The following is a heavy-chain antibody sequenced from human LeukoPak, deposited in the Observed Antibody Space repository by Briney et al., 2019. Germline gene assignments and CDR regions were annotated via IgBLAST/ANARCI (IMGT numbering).Heavy chain of an antibody. CDR3: ARHSAGTTKDY. D-gene: IGHD1-1*01. Sequence: SETLSLTCTVSGGSISSYYWSWIRQPPGKGLEWIGFISYSGSTMFSPSLTTRFTISVDTSKNHFSLRLTSVTAADTAVYYCARHSAGTTKDYWGQGTLITVSS. J-gene: IGHJ4*02. V-gene: IGHV4-59*08. CDR2: ISYSGST. CDR1: GGSISSYY.